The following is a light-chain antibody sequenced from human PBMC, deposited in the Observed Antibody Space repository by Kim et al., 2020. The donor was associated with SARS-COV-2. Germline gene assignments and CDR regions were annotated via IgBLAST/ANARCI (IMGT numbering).Light chain of an antibody. V-gene: IGKV3-15*01. CDR1: QSISTN. Sequence: EIVMTQSPATLSVSPGEGVTLSCRASQSISTNLGWYQQKPGQAPRLLIYTASTRATGIPARFSGSGSGTEFTLTISSLQSEDFAVYCCQQYYDWPWTFGKGTQVEIK. CDR2: TAS. J-gene: IGKJ1*01. CDR3: QQYYDWPWT.